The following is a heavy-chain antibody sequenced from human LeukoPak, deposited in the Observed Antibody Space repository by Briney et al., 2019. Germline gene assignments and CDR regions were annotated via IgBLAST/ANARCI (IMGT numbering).Heavy chain of an antibody. Sequence: GRSLRLSCAASGFTFDDYAMHWVRQAPGKGLEWVSGISWNSGSIGYADSVKGRFTISRDNAKNSLYLQMNSLRAEDTALYYCAKGRDKYQLLSKNWFDPWGQGTLVTVS. V-gene: IGHV3-9*01. J-gene: IGHJ5*02. D-gene: IGHD2-2*01. CDR1: GFTFDDYA. CDR2: ISWNSGSI. CDR3: AKGRDKYQLLSKNWFDP.